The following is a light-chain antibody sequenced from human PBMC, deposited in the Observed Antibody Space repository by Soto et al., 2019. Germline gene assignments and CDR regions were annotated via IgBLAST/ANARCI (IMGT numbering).Light chain of an antibody. CDR1: SNDIGGYDY. CDR2: EVS. J-gene: IGLJ2*01. Sequence: QSALTQPPSASGSPGQSVTISCTGTSNDIGGYDYVSWYQQHPGKAPKLVIYEVSKRPSGVPDRFSGSKSANTASLTVSGIKAEDEADYYCSSYAGINNFVVFGGGTKLTVL. CDR3: SSYAGINNFVV. V-gene: IGLV2-8*01.